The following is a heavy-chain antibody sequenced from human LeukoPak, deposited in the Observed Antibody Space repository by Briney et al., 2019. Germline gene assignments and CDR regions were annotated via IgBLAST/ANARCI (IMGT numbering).Heavy chain of an antibody. J-gene: IGHJ6*02. Sequence: GGSLRLSCAASGFTFSSYAMHWVRQAPGKGLERVAVISYDGSNKYYADSVKGRFTISRDNSKNTLYLQMNSLRAEDTAVYYCARVPGADNYYYYYGMDVWGQGTTVTVSS. V-gene: IGHV3-30-3*01. CDR1: GFTFSSYA. CDR2: ISYDGSNK. D-gene: IGHD3-10*01. CDR3: ARVPGADNYYYYYGMDV.